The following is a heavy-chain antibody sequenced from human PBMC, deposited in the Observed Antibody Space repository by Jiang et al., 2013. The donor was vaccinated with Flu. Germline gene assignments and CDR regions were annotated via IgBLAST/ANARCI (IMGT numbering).Heavy chain of an antibody. J-gene: IGHJ6*02. CDR3: ARERITVFGVIMLGENYYYGMDV. D-gene: IGHD3-3*01. Sequence: ASGYTFTTYALNWVRQAPGQGLEWMGWINTNTGNPTYAQGFTGRFVFSLDTSVSTAYLQISSLKGEDTAVYYCARERITVFGVIMLGENYYYGMDVWGQGTTVTVSS. V-gene: IGHV7-4-1*02. CDR1: GYTFTTYA. CDR2: INTNTGNP.